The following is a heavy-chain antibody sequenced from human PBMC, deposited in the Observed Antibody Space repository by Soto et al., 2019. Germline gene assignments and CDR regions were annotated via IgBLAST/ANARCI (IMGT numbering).Heavy chain of an antibody. Sequence: QLQLQESGSGLVKPSQTLSLTCAVSGGSISSGGYSWSWIRQPPGKGLEWIGYIYHSGSTYYDPSLKSRVTISVDRSKNQFSLKLSSVTAADTAVYYCARAIAVAGDAFDIWGQGTMVTVSS. CDR3: ARAIAVAGDAFDI. D-gene: IGHD6-19*01. CDR2: IYHSGST. J-gene: IGHJ3*02. CDR1: GGSISSGGYS. V-gene: IGHV4-30-2*01.